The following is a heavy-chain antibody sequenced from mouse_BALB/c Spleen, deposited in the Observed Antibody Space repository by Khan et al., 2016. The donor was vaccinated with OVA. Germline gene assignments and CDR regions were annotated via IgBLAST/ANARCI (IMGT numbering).Heavy chain of an antibody. Sequence: QVQLKESGPGLVAPSQSLSITCTVSGFPLTSYGVHWVRQPPGKGLEWLGVIWADGSTNYNSALMSRLSISKDNSKSQVFLKMNSLQTDDTAMYYCAVIYYGISLYFDVWGAGTTVTVSS. D-gene: IGHD2-1*01. V-gene: IGHV2-9*02. CDR3: AVIYYGISLYFDV. CDR1: GFPLTSYG. J-gene: IGHJ1*01. CDR2: IWADGST.